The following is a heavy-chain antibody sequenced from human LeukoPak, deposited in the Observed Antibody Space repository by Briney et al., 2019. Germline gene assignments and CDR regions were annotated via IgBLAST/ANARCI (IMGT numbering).Heavy chain of an antibody. CDR3: ARACSSTSFSGRRGYWFDP. CDR2: INHSGST. CDR1: GGSFSGYY. D-gene: IGHD2-2*01. J-gene: IGHJ5*02. V-gene: IGHV4-34*01. Sequence: SETLSLTCAVYGGSFSGYYWSWIRQPPGKELEWIGEINHSGSTNYNPSLKSRVTISVDTSKNQFSLKLSSVTAADTAVYYCARACSSTSFSGRRGYWFDPWGQGTLDTVSS.